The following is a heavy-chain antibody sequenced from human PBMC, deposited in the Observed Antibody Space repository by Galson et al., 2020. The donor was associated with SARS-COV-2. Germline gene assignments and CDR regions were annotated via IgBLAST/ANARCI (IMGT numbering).Heavy chain of an antibody. CDR3: ARGSYGDNVNDC. CDR2: ISSSSSYI. V-gene: IGHV3-21*01. Sequence: GESLKISCAASGFTFNYYSMNWVRQAPGKGLEWVSYISSSSSYIYYADSVWGRFTISRDNAKNSLDLQMNSLRAEDTAVYYCARGSYGDNVNDCWGQGTLVTVSS. CDR1: GFTFNYYS. J-gene: IGHJ4*02. D-gene: IGHD4-17*01.